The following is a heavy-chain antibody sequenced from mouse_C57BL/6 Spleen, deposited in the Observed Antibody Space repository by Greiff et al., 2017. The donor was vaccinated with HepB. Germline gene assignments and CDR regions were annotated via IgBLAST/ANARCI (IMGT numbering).Heavy chain of an antibody. CDR1: GFTFSSYA. V-gene: IGHV5-4*03. CDR3: ARGNGYFDY. CDR2: ISDGGSYT. D-gene: IGHD1-1*02. Sequence: EVMLVESGGGLVKPGGSLKLSCAASGFTFSSYAMSWVRQTPEKRLEWVATISDGGSYTYYPDNVKGRFTLSRDNAKNNLYLQMSHLKSEDTAMYYCARGNGYFDYWGQGTTLTVSS. J-gene: IGHJ2*01.